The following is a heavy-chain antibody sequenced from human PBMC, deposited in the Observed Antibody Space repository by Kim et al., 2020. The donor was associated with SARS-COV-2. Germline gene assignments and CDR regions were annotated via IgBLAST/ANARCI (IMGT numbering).Heavy chain of an antibody. CDR1: GFTFTDYS. Sequence: GGSLRLSCAVSGFTFTDYSMTWVRQAPGKGLEWVSIISAVGTGSFTYYADSVKGRFTISRDTSRNTLLLQMNSLRAEDTAVYYCSRYPSGRIADDVNWVDSWGQGTLVTVFS. CDR2: ISAVGTGSFT. CDR3: SRYPSGRIADDVNWVDS. V-gene: IGHV3-23*01. D-gene: IGHD2-2*02. J-gene: IGHJ5*01.